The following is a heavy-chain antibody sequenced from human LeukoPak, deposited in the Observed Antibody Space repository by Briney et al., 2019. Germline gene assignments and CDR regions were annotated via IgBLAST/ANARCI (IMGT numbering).Heavy chain of an antibody. V-gene: IGHV5-51*01. CDR2: IYPGDSDT. CDR1: GYSFTSYW. D-gene: IGHD3-10*01. CDR3: ARSDYYGSGSYPWDWFDP. J-gene: IGHJ5*02. Sequence: GESLKISCKGSGYSFTSYWIGWVRQMPGKGLEWMGIIYPGDSDTRYSPSFQGQVTISADKSISTAYLRWSSLKASDTAMYYCARSDYYGSGSYPWDWFDPRGQGTLVTVSS.